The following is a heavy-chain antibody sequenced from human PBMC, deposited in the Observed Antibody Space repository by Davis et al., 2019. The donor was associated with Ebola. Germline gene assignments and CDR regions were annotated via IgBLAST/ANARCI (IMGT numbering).Heavy chain of an antibody. V-gene: IGHV3-7*01. CDR2: IKQDGSEK. CDR3: ARSGQIIRGSYYYGMDV. CDR1: GLTFSNYW. Sequence: PGGSLRLSCAASGLTFSNYWMSWVRQAPGKGLEWVANIKQDGSEKYYVDSVKGRFTISRDNAKNSLYLQMNSLRAEDTAVYYCARSGQIIRGSYYYGMDVWGQGTTVTVSS. D-gene: IGHD2-21*01. J-gene: IGHJ6*02.